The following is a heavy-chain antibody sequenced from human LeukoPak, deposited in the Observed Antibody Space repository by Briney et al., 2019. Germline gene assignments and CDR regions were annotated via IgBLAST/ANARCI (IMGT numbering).Heavy chain of an antibody. J-gene: IGHJ4*02. D-gene: IGHD6-6*01. CDR1: GFTFSSYA. V-gene: IGHV3-23*01. CDR2: ITGSGGNT. CDR3: AKWKYSNSGIDDY. Sequence: GSLRLSCAASGFTFSSYAMSWVRQAPGKGLEWVSGITGSGGNTYYADSVKGRFTISRDNSKNMLYLQMNSLRAEDTAVYYCAKWKYSNSGIDDYWGQGTLVTVSS.